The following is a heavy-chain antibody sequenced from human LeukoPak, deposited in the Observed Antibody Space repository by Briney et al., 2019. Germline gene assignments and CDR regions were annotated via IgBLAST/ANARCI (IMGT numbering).Heavy chain of an antibody. J-gene: IGHJ5*02. D-gene: IGHD6-13*01. Sequence: GGSLRLSCAASGFTFSSYEMNWVRQAPGKGLEWVSYISSSGSTIYYADSVKGRFTISRDNAKNSLYLQMNSLRAEDTAVYYCARVDGGAAALVSWGQGTLVTVSS. CDR3: ARVDGGAAALVS. V-gene: IGHV3-48*03. CDR2: ISSSGSTI. CDR1: GFTFSSYE.